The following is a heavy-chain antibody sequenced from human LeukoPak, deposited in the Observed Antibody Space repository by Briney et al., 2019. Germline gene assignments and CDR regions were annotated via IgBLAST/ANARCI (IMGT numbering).Heavy chain of an antibody. CDR3: AKGVYYDSSGYHGYFDY. J-gene: IGHJ4*02. CDR1: GFTFSSYS. V-gene: IGHV3-21*01. CDR2: ISSSSSYI. Sequence: PGGSLRLSCAASGFTFSSYSMNWVRQAPGKGLEWVSSISSSSSYIYYADSVKGRFTISRDNAKNSLYLQMNSLRAEDTAVYYCAKGVYYDSSGYHGYFDYWGQGTLVTVSS. D-gene: IGHD3-22*01.